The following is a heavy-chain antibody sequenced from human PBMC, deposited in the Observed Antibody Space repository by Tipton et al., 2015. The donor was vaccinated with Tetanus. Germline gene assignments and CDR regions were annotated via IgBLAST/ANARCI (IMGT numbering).Heavy chain of an antibody. CDR1: RGSISRDIYN. D-gene: IGHD3-3*01. CDR3: ARGGLTPYEKDY. J-gene: IGHJ4*02. Sequence: TLSLTCTVSRGSISRDIYNWGWIRQPPGRGLQWIGNINYYGTTYYNPSLKSRVTISVDTSKNQFSLKLSSVTAADTAVYYCARGGLTPYEKDYWGQGTLVTVSS. CDR2: INYYGTT. V-gene: IGHV4-39*07.